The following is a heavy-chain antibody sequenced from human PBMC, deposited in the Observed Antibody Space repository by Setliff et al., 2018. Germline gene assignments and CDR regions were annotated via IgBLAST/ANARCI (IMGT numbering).Heavy chain of an antibody. CDR3: AKTGQFDS. D-gene: IGHD3-10*01. CDR1: GFTFSSYS. CDR2: TKNKANAGYM. J-gene: IGHJ4*02. Sequence: GGSLRLSCAASGFTFSSYSMNWVRQAPGKGLEWVGRTKNKANAGYMEYAASVKDRFIISRDNSKNTLYLQMNSLRADDTAIYYCAKTGQFDSWGQGTLVTVSS. V-gene: IGHV3-72*01.